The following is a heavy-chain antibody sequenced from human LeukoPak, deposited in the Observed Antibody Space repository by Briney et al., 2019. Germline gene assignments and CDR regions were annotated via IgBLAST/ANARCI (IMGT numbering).Heavy chain of an antibody. J-gene: IGHJ3*02. Sequence: PGGSLRLSCAASGFTFITYSMNWVRQAPGKGLEWVSPISSGSSYIYYADSLKGRFTISRDNARNSLYLQMNSLRAEDTAVYYCARARENGGDAFDIWGQGTMVTVSS. CDR3: ARARENGGDAFDI. CDR2: ISSGSSYI. D-gene: IGHD3-16*01. V-gene: IGHV3-21*01. CDR1: GFTFITYS.